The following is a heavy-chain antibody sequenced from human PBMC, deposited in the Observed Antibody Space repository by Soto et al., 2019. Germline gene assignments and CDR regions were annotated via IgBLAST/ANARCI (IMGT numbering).Heavy chain of an antibody. CDR2: IKSNTDGGTT. Sequence: GGSLRLSCAASGFSFTHAWMSWARQAPGKGLEWVGRIKSNTDGGTTDYATPVKGRFTISRDDSKNTLYLQMNSLNTEETAVYYCTKYSSSAWSDWGQGTLVTVSS. V-gene: IGHV3-15*07. CDR3: TKYSSSAWSD. CDR1: GFSFTHAW. J-gene: IGHJ4*02. D-gene: IGHD6-6*01.